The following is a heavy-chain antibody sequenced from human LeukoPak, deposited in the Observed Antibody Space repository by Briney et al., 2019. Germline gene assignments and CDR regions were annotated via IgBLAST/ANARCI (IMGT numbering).Heavy chain of an antibody. J-gene: IGHJ6*03. CDR3: AKDGSSWYYYYYYMDV. Sequence: PGGSLRLSCAASGFTFSSYGMHWVRQAPGKGLEWGAVIWYDGSNKYYADSVKGRFTISRDNSKNTLYLQMHSLRAEDTAVYYCAKDGSSWYYYYYYMDVWGKGTTVTVSS. V-gene: IGHV3-33*06. CDR2: IWYDGSNK. D-gene: IGHD6-13*01. CDR1: GFTFSSYG.